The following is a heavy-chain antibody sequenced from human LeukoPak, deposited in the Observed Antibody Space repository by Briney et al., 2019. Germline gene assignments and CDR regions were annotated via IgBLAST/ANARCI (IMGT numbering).Heavy chain of an antibody. Sequence: PGGSLRLSCAASGFTFSSYSMNWVRQAPGKGLEWVSTITSSGGRSYYADSVKGRFTISRDNSKNTLYLQMNSLRVEDTAVYYCAKSNGYFEYWGQGTLVPVSS. CDR2: ITSSGGRS. CDR1: GFTFSSYS. D-gene: IGHD3-22*01. CDR3: AKSNGYFEY. J-gene: IGHJ4*02. V-gene: IGHV3-23*01.